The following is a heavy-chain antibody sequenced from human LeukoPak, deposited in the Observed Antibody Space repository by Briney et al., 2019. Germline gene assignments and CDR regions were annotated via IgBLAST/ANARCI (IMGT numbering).Heavy chain of an antibody. CDR2: IKQDGSEK. J-gene: IGHJ4*02. V-gene: IGHV3-7*01. Sequence: GGSLRLSCAASGFTFSSYWMSWVRQAPGKGLEWVANIKQDGSEKYYVDSVKGRFTISRDNAKNSLYLQMNSLRAEDTAVYYCARLYDFWSGYYGHYFDYWGQGTLVTVS. CDR1: GFTFSSYW. D-gene: IGHD3-3*01. CDR3: ARLYDFWSGYYGHYFDY.